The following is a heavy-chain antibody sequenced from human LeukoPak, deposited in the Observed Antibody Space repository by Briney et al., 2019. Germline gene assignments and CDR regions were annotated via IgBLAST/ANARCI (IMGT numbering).Heavy chain of an antibody. Sequence: GGSLRLSCAASGSTFSSSAMSWVRQAPGKGLEWVSAISNNGGYTYYADSVQGRFTISRDNSKNTLYLQMNSLRAEDTAVYYCARPLDRGSSWYFNAFDIWGQGTMVTVSS. CDR2: ISNNGGYT. CDR3: ARPLDRGSSWYFNAFDI. D-gene: IGHD6-13*01. CDR1: GSTFSSSA. J-gene: IGHJ3*02. V-gene: IGHV3-23*01.